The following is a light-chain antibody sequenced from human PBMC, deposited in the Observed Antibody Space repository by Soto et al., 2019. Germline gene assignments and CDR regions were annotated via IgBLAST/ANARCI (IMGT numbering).Light chain of an antibody. J-gene: IGKJ2*01. CDR2: AAS. Sequence: EIVLTQSPGTLSLSPGDRATLSCRASQRISANYVAWYQQKPGQAPRLLIYAASTTASGIPDRFTGSGSGTDFTLTISRLGPEDSSMYYCQQYGSSSYTFGQGTNLEIK. CDR3: QQYGSSSYT. CDR1: QRISANY. V-gene: IGKV3-20*01.